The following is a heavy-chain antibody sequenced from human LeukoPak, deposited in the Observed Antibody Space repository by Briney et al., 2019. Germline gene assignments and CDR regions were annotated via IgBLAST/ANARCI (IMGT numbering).Heavy chain of an antibody. V-gene: IGHV1-2*02. CDR3: ARHYDSSGYPGYYYYYMGV. D-gene: IGHD3-22*01. Sequence: GASVKVSCKASGYTFTGYYMHWVRQAPGQGLEWMGWINPNSGGTNYAQKFQGRVTMTRDTSISTAYMELSRLRSDDTAVYYCARHYDSSGYPGYYYYYMGVWGKGTTVTISS. J-gene: IGHJ6*03. CDR1: GYTFTGYY. CDR2: INPNSGGT.